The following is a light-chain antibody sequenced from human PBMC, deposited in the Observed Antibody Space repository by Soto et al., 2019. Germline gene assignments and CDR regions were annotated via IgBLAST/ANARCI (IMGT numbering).Light chain of an antibody. CDR3: SSFASNRDVV. J-gene: IGLJ2*01. CDR2: EVS. Sequence: QSALTQPASVSGSPGQSITISCTGTSSDVGGYNYVSWYQQHPGKAPILMIYEVSNRPSGVSNRFSGSKSGNTASLTISGLQAEDEAVYFCSSFASNRDVVFGGGTKPPS. V-gene: IGLV2-14*01. CDR1: SSDVGGYNY.